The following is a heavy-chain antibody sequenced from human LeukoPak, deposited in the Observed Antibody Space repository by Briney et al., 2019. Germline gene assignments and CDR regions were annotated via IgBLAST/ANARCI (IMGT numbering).Heavy chain of an antibody. Sequence: GGSLRLSCAASGFTFSSYGMSWVRQAPGKGLEWVSAISGSGGSTYYADSVKGRFTISRDNSKNTLYLQMNSLRAEDTAVYYCAKSSITMIVVVIRGYYFDYWGQGTLVTVSS. D-gene: IGHD3-22*01. CDR2: ISGSGGST. V-gene: IGHV3-23*01. CDR3: AKSSITMIVVVIRGYYFDY. J-gene: IGHJ4*02. CDR1: GFTFSSYG.